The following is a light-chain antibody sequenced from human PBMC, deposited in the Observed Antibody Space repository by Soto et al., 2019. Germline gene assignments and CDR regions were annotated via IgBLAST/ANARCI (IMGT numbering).Light chain of an antibody. J-gene: IGLJ1*01. CDR2: DDS. CDR3: LACHSSSDFSV. V-gene: IGLV3-21*02. CDR1: NIGSKT. Sequence: SYDLTLPPSVSVAPGQTARITCGETNIGSKTVHWYQQMPGQAPVLVVYDDSERPSGIPERFSGSNSGDTATLTISRVEAGDEADHYCLACHSSSDFSVVGTGTKVTVL.